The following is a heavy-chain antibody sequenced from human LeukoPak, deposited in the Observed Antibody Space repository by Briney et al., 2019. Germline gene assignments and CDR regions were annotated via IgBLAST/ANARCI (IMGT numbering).Heavy chain of an antibody. CDR2: IYYSGST. D-gene: IGHD3-22*01. CDR1: GGSISSYY. J-gene: IGHJ4*02. CDR3: ARVNPHYYDSSGYSLDY. V-gene: IGHV4-59*01. Sequence: SETLSLTCTVSGGSISSYYWSWIRQPPGKGLEWIGYIYYSGSTNYNPSPKSRVTISVDTSKNQFSLKLSSVTAADTAVYYCARVNPHYYDSSGYSLDYWGQGTLVTVSS.